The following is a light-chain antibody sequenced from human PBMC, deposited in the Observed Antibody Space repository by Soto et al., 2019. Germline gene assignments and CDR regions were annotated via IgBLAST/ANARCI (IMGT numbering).Light chain of an antibody. V-gene: IGKV3-11*01. Sequence: EIVLKQSPATLSLSPGERATLSCRASQSVSSYLAWYQQNPGQAPRLLIYGASNRATGIPARFSGSGSGTDFTLTISSLEPKDFAVYYRQQRSKTFGLAIKVDIK. J-gene: IGKJ1*01. CDR3: QQRSKT. CDR1: QSVSSY. CDR2: GAS.